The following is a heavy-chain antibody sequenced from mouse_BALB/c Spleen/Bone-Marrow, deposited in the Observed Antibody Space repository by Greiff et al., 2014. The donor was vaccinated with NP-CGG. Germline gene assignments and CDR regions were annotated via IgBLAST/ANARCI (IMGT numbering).Heavy chain of an antibody. CDR3: ARGPHDDDMDY. CDR2: ISDGGSYT. J-gene: IGHJ4*01. D-gene: IGHD2-3*01. Sequence: EVKLVESGGGLVKPGGSLKLSCAASGFTFSDYYMYWVRQTPEKRLEWVATISDGGSYTYYPDSVKGRFTISRDNAKNNLYLQLSSLKSEGTAMYYCARGPHDDDMDYWGQGTSVTVSS. CDR1: GFTFSDYY. V-gene: IGHV5-4*02.